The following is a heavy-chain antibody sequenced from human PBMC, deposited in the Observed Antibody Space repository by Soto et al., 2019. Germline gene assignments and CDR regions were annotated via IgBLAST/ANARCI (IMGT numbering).Heavy chain of an antibody. CDR3: AREDYGSASHTDGMDV. CDR1: GYTFTSYY. J-gene: IGHJ6*02. CDR2: INPSGGST. V-gene: IGHV1-46*01. Sequence: QVQLVQSGAEVKKPGASVKVSCKASGYTFTSYYMHWVRQAPGQGLEWMGIINPSGGSTSYAQKFQGRVTMTRDKSTSTVYMELSSLRSEDTAVYYCAREDYGSASHTDGMDVWGQGTTVTVSS. D-gene: IGHD3-10*01.